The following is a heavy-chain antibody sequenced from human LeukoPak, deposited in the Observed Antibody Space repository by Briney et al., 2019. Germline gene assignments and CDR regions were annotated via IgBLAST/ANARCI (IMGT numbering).Heavy chain of an antibody. J-gene: IGHJ4*02. CDR2: INHSGST. Sequence: SETLSLTCAVYGGSFSGYYWSWIRQPPGKGLEWIGEINHSGSTNYNPSLKSRVTISVDTSKNQFSLKLISVTAADTAVYYCASRIAVAGYYFDYWGQGTLVTVSS. D-gene: IGHD6-19*01. V-gene: IGHV4-34*01. CDR3: ASRIAVAGYYFDY. CDR1: GGSFSGYY.